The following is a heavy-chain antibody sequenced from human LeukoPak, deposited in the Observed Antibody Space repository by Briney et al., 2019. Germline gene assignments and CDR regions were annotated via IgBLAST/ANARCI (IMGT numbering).Heavy chain of an antibody. D-gene: IGHD3-22*01. J-gene: IGHJ4*02. CDR1: GYTFSIYG. CDR3: ARVKTMIIVVSLFDY. Sequence: ASVKVSCKASGYTFSIYGFSWVRQAPGQGLEWMGWISAYNGNTNYAQKLQGRVTMTTDTSTSTAYMELRSLRSDDTAVYYCARVKTMIIVVSLFDYWGQGTLVTVSS. V-gene: IGHV1-18*01. CDR2: ISAYNGNT.